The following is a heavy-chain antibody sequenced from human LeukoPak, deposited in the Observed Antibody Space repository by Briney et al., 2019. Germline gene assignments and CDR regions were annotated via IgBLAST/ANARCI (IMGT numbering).Heavy chain of an antibody. CDR3: ARDTLIGIQGAASFGALTFDY. J-gene: IGHJ4*02. V-gene: IGHV1-69*05. CDR1: GGTFSSYA. CDR2: IIPIFGTA. Sequence: SVKVPCKASGGTFSSYAISWVRQAPGQGLEWMGRIIPIFGTANYAQKFQGRVTITTEESTTTAYMELSSLRSEDTAVYYCARDTLIGIQGAASFGALTFDYWGQGTLVTVSS. D-gene: IGHD3-16*02.